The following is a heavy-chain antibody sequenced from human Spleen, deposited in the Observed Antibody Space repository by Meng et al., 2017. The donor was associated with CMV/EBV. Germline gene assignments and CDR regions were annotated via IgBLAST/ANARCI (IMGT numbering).Heavy chain of an antibody. Sequence: LRLSCTVSGGSISSGGYYWSWIRQHPGKGLEWIGYIYYSGSTYYNPSLKSRVTISVDTSKNQFSLKLSSVTAADTAVYYCARWELGNYYYGMDVWGQGTTVTVSS. J-gene: IGHJ6*02. CDR2: IYYSGST. CDR1: GGSISSGGYY. CDR3: ARWELGNYYYGMDV. D-gene: IGHD7-27*01. V-gene: IGHV4-31*03.